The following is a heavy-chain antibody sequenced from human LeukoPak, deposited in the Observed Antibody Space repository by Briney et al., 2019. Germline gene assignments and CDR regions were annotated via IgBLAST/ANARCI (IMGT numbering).Heavy chain of an antibody. CDR2: IYYSGST. CDR1: GGSISSYY. J-gene: IGHJ3*02. V-gene: IGHV4-59*08. Sequence: SETLSLTCTVSGGSISSYYWSWIRQPPGKGLEWIGYIYYSGSTNYNPSLKSRVTISVDTSKNQFSLKLSSVTAADTAGTYRARPDRVLPRVSAFDIWGQGTMVTVSS. CDR3: ARPDRVLPRVSAFDI. D-gene: IGHD4/OR15-4a*01.